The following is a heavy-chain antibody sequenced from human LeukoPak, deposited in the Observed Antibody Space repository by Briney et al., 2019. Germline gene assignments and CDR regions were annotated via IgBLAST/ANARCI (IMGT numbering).Heavy chain of an antibody. CDR2: MNPNSGNT. J-gene: IGHJ4*02. CDR1: GYTFTSYD. D-gene: IGHD3-10*01. V-gene: IGHV1-8*01. Sequence: ASVKVSCSASGYTFTSYDINWVRQATGQGLEWMGWMNPNSGNTGYAQKFQGRVTMTRNTSISTAYMELSSLRSEDTAVYYCAKRGGPLGNGEYDYWGQGTLVIVSS. CDR3: AKRGGPLGNGEYDY.